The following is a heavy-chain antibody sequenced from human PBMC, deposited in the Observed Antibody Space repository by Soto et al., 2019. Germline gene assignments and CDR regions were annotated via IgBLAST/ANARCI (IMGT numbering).Heavy chain of an antibody. D-gene: IGHD2-15*01. CDR1: GGSISSSSYY. J-gene: IGHJ3*02. V-gene: IGHV4-39*01. CDR2: IYYSGST. Sequence: SETLSLTCTVSGGSISSSSYYWGWIRQPPGKGLEWIGSIYYSGSTYYNPSLKSRVTISVDTSKNQFSLKLSSVTAADTAVYYCASTNCSGGSCYSARFDIWGQGAVVTVSS. CDR3: ASTNCSGGSCYSARFDI.